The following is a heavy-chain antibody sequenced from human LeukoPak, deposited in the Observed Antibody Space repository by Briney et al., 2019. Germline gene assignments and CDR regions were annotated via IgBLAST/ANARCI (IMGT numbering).Heavy chain of an antibody. V-gene: IGHV4-34*01. D-gene: IGHD2-21*02. CDR3: ARSGVVTATPGRHYGMDV. Sequence: SETLSLTCAVYGGSFSGYYWSWIRQPPGKGLEWIGEINHSGSTNYNPSLKSRVTISVDTSKNQFSLKLSSVTAADTAVYYCARSGVVTATPGRHYGMDVWGQGTTVTVSS. J-gene: IGHJ6*02. CDR2: INHSGST. CDR1: GGSFSGYY.